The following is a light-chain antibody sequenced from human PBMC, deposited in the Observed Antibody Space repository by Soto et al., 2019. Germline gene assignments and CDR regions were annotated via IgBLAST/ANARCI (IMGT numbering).Light chain of an antibody. CDR1: HSVGSN. CDR2: GAS. J-gene: IGKJ5*01. CDR3: QHYGTSII. V-gene: IGKV3-20*01. Sequence: TQSPSLLYTSTGDRITLSCRASHSVGSNLAWYQQKPGQAPRLLIYGASGRATAIPDRFSGSGSGTEFTLIINRLEPEDFALYYCQHYGTSIIFGQGTRLEI.